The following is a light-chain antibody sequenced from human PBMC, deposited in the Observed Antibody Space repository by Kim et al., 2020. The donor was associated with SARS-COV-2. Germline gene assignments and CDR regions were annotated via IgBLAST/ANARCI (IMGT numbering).Light chain of an antibody. J-gene: IGLJ2*01. V-gene: IGLV1-47*02. CDR3: AAWDDSLIGML. CDR1: TSNIEKNY. Sequence: GQMVTSSWSGSTSNIEKNYVYWYQQLPATAPKLLLYDDSQRPSGVPDRFSGSKSGTSASLAICGLQSEDEADYYCAAWDDSLIGMLFGGGTKVTVL. CDR2: DDS.